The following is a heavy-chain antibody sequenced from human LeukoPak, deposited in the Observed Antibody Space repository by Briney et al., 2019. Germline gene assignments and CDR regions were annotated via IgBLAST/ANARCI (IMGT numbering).Heavy chain of an antibody. D-gene: IGHD6-6*01. J-gene: IGHJ6*03. V-gene: IGHV4-4*07. CDR1: GGSISNYY. Sequence: SETLSLTCTVSGGSISNYYWSWIRQPAGKGLEWVGRMYASGSTSYNPSLNSRVTMSVDTSKNQFSLKLDPVTAADTAMYYCARDVRRSSSSSNSFYYYMDVWGKGTTVTVSS. CDR3: ARDVRRSSSSSNSFYYYMDV. CDR2: MYASGST.